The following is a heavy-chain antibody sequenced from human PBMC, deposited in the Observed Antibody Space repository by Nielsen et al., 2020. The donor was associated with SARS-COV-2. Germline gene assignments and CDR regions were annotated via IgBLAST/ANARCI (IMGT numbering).Heavy chain of an antibody. D-gene: IGHD3/OR15-3a*01. J-gene: IGHJ6*02. V-gene: IGHV1-2*02. CDR2: INPNSGGT. Sequence: WVRQAPGQGLEWMGWINPNSGGTNYAQKFQGTVTMTRDASISTVYMELTSDDTAVYYCARARATIFGLVMSYGMDVWGQGTTVTVSS. CDR3: ARARATIFGLVMSYGMDV.